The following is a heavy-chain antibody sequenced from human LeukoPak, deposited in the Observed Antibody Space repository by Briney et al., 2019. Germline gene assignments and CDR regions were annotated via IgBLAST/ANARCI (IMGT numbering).Heavy chain of an antibody. J-gene: IGHJ4*02. CDR1: GFTFTSYA. CDR2: ISGSGDNT. CDR3: AKGSYYDSSGSFYFDY. V-gene: IGHV3-23*01. D-gene: IGHD3-22*01. Sequence: GGSLRLSCAASGFTFTSYAMNWVRQAPGKGLEWVSGISGSGDNTYYADSVKGRFTISRDNSKNTLYVQVHSLGTEDTAAYYCAKGSYYDSSGSFYFDYWGQGTLVTVSS.